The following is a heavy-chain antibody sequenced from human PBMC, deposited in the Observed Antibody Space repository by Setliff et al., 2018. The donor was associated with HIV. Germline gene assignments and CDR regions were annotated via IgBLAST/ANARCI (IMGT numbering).Heavy chain of an antibody. Sequence: ASVKVSCKSSGYTFTSYGISWVRQAPGQGLEWMGWISAYSGNTNYAQKLQGRVTMTTDTSTTTAYMELRSLRSDDTAVYYCARCGWNAWGGPSDNWGQGTPVTVSS. CDR2: ISAYSGNT. V-gene: IGHV1-18*01. J-gene: IGHJ4*02. CDR1: GYTFTSYG. D-gene: IGHD1-1*01. CDR3: ARCGWNAWGGPSDN.